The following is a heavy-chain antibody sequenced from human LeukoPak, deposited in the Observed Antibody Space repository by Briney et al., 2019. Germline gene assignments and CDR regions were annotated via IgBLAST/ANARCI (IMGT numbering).Heavy chain of an antibody. CDR2: ISSDSNTI. J-gene: IGHJ4*02. D-gene: IGHD3/OR15-3a*01. V-gene: IGHV3-48*01. CDR3: ARDLVGLAY. CDR1: GLTFSTHG. Sequence: GGSLRHSCAASGLTFSTHGMIWVRQAPGKGLEWVSYISSDSNTIQYADSVRGRFTISRDNAKNSLFLQMYSPRPEDTAVCYCARDLVGLAYWRQGTLVTVSS.